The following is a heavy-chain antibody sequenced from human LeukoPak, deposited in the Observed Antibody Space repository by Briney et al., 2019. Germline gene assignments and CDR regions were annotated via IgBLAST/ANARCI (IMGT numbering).Heavy chain of an antibody. J-gene: IGHJ4*02. V-gene: IGHV3-7*03. CDR2: IKQDGSEK. CDR3: VSMIVVDYYFDY. D-gene: IGHD3-22*01. Sequence: GGSLRLSRAASGFTFSSYWMSWVRQAPGKGLEWVANIKQDGSEKYYVDSVKGRFTISRDNAKNTLYLQMNSLRAEDTAVYYCVSMIVVDYYFDYWGQGTLVTVSS. CDR1: GFTFSSYW.